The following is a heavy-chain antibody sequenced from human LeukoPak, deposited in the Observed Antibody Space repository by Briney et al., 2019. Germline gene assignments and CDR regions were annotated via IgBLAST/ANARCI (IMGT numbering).Heavy chain of an antibody. Sequence: TSETLSLTCIVSGSSVSTFYWSWLRQSPGTGLEWIGFVHDTGSTAHNPSLKSRVTISLETSKNQLSLMLTSVTAADTAMYYCARGSTDVYWYLDVWGRGTLVTVSS. V-gene: IGHV4-59*02. CDR2: VHDTGST. CDR1: GSSVSTFY. D-gene: IGHD1-26*01. CDR3: ARGSTDVYWYLDV. J-gene: IGHJ2*01.